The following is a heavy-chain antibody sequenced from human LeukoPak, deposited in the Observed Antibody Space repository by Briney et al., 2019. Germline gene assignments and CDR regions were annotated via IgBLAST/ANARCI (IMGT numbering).Heavy chain of an antibody. Sequence: PGGSLRLSCAASGFTFSSYSMNWVRQAPGKGLEWVSSISSSSSYIYYADSVKGRFTISRDNAKNSLYLQMNSLRAEDTAVYYCAGDDSKFYYYMDVWGKGTTVTVSS. CDR1: GFTFSSYS. V-gene: IGHV3-21*01. CDR2: ISSSSSYI. CDR3: AGDDSKFYYYMDV. J-gene: IGHJ6*03. D-gene: IGHD2-21*02.